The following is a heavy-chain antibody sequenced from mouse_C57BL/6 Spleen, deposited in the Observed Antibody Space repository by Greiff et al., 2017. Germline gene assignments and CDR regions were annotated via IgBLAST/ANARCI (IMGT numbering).Heavy chain of an antibody. CDR2: ISSGSSTI. CDR3: ARDSNYEAY. V-gene: IGHV5-17*01. Sequence: DVHLVESGGGLVKPGGSLKLSCAASGFTFSDYGMHWVRQAPEKGLEWVAYISSGSSTIYYADTVKGRFTISRDNAKNTLFLQMTSLRSEDTAMYYCARDSNYEAYWGQGTLVTVSA. D-gene: IGHD2-5*01. CDR1: GFTFSDYG. J-gene: IGHJ3*01.